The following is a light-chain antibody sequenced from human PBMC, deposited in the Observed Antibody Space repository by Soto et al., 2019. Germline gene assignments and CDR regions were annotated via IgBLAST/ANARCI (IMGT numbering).Light chain of an antibody. Sequence: EVVMTQSPATLSVSPGERATLSWRASQSVSSNFLAWYQQKPGQAPRLLIYGVSIRATGIPARFSGSVSGTDFTLTISSLQSEDFAVYYCQQYSAWPLTFGGGTKVEI. CDR2: GVS. CDR3: QQYSAWPLT. V-gene: IGKV3-15*01. J-gene: IGKJ4*01. CDR1: QSVSSN.